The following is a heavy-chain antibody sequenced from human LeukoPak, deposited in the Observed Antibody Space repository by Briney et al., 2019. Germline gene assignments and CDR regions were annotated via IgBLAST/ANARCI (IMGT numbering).Heavy chain of an antibody. V-gene: IGHV4-39*07. Sequence: SETLSLTCTVSGGSISSSSSYWAWIRQPPGKGLEWIGNIYYSGSTYYNPSLKSRVTISVDTSKNQFSLKLSSVTAADTAVYYCASAYCGGDCTPYWYFDLWGRGTLVTVSS. CDR3: ASAYCGGDCTPYWYFDL. J-gene: IGHJ2*01. CDR1: GGSISSSSSY. D-gene: IGHD2-21*02. CDR2: IYYSGST.